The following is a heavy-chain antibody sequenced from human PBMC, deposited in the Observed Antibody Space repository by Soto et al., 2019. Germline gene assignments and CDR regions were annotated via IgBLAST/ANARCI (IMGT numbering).Heavy chain of an antibody. V-gene: IGHV3-23*01. CDR2: SNHVRDSS. CDR1: AFAFSTYA. J-gene: IGHJ4*02. Sequence: GGPLRLSCAASAFAFSTYALPWVHQSPGKGLEWVSTSNHVRDSSYYTDSVKGRFTISRDNSKNTLYLQMNGLRAEDTAVYYCASPPRASVMGNIFDFWGPGTLVTVSS. CDR3: ASPPRASVMGNIFDF. D-gene: IGHD1-26*01.